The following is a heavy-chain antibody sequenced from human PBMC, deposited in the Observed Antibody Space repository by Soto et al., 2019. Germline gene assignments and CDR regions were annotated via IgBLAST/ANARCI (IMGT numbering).Heavy chain of an antibody. V-gene: IGHV1-8*01. D-gene: IGHD3-3*01. Sequence: ASVKVSCKASGYTFTSYDINWVRQATGQGLEWMGWMNPNSGNTGYAQKFQGRVTMTRNTSISTTYMELSSLRSEDTAVYYCASCLYYDFWSGYYRRNYYYGMDVWGQGTTVTVSS. CDR2: MNPNSGNT. J-gene: IGHJ6*02. CDR3: ASCLYYDFWSGYYRRNYYYGMDV. CDR1: GYTFTSYD.